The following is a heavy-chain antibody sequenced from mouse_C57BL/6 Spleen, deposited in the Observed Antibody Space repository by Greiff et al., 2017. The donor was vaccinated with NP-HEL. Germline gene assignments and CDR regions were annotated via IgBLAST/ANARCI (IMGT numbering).Heavy chain of an antibody. V-gene: IGHV2-9-1*01. CDR3: ARTYGNPYYYAMDD. J-gene: IGHJ4*01. CDR1: GFSLTSYA. Sequence: VQLQESGPGLVAPSQSLSITCTVSGFSLTSYAISWVRQPPGKGLEWLGVIWTGGGTNYNSALKSRLSISKDNSKSQVFLKMNSLQTDDTARYYCARTYGNPYYYAMDDWGQGTSVTVSS. CDR2: IWTGGGT. D-gene: IGHD2-1*01.